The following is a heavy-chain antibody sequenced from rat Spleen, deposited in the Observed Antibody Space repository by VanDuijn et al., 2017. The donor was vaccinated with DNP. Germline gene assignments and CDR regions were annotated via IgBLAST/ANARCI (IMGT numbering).Heavy chain of an antibody. CDR1: GYSITSNY. V-gene: IGHV3-1*01. D-gene: IGHD1-12*02. CDR3: ESYYYDGYYAMDA. J-gene: IGHJ4*01. Sequence: EVQLQESGPGLVKPSQSLSLTCSVTGYSITSNYWGWIRKFPGNKMEWIGYIRYSGSTSYNPSLKSRNSITRDKSKNQFFQQLNSVTTEETAKYYCESYYYDGYYAMDAWAHGTSVIVSS. CDR2: IRYSGST.